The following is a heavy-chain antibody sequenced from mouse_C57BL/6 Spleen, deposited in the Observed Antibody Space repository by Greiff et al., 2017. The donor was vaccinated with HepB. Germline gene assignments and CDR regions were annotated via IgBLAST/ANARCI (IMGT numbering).Heavy chain of an antibody. Sequence: QVTLKVSGAELVKPGASVKLSCKASGYTFTEYTIHWVKQRSGQGLEWIGWFYPGSGSIKYNEKFKDKATLTADKSSSTVYMELSRLTSEDSAVYFCARHEDGSYDGYYGAWFAYWGQGTLVTVSA. D-gene: IGHD2-3*01. V-gene: IGHV1-62-2*01. CDR2: FYPGSGSI. CDR1: GYTFTEYT. J-gene: IGHJ3*01. CDR3: ARHEDGSYDGYYGAWFAY.